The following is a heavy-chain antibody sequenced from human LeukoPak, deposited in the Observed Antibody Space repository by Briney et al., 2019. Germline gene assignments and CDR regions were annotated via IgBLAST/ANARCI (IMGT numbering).Heavy chain of an antibody. V-gene: IGHV1-69*04. J-gene: IGHJ5*02. CDR1: GGTFSSYA. CDR2: IIPILGIA. CDR3: AAVILLYLGELSNWFDP. D-gene: IGHD3-10*01. Sequence: SVKVSCKASGGTFSSYAISWVRQAPGQGLEWMGRIIPILGIANYAQKFQGRVTITADKSTSTAYMELSSLRSEDTAVYYCAAVILLYLGELSNWFDPWGQGTLVTVSS.